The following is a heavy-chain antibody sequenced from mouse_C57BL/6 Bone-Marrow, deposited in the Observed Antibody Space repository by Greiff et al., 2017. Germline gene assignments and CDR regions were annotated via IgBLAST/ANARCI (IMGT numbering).Heavy chain of an antibody. J-gene: IGHJ3*01. D-gene: IGHD2-4*01. CDR3: RIYYDYDGFAY. Sequence: EVQVVESGGGLVQPGESLKLSCESNEYEFPSHDMSWVRKTPEKRLELVAAINSDGGSTYYPDTMERRFIISRDNTKKTLYLQMSSLRSEDTALYYCRIYYDYDGFAYWGQGTLVTVSA. CDR1: EYEFPSHD. CDR2: INSDGGST. V-gene: IGHV5-2*01.